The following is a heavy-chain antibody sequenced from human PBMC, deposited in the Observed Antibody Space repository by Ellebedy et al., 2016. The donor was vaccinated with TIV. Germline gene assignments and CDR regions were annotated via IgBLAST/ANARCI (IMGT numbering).Heavy chain of an antibody. CDR1: GGSFSDYY. J-gene: IGHJ4*02. CDR2: INHSGST. Sequence: MPSETLSLTCAVYGGSFSDYYWSWIRQPPGKGLEWIGEINHSGSTNYNPSLKSRVTISVDTSKNQFSLKLSSVTAADTAVYYCARSYNSGGYFDYWGQGTLVTVSS. CDR3: ARSYNSGGYFDY. V-gene: IGHV4-34*01. D-gene: IGHD1-1*01.